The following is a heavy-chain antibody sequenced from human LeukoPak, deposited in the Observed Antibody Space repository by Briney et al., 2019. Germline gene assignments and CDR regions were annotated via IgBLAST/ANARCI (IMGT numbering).Heavy chain of an antibody. Sequence: SETLSLTCTVSGGSISSYYWSWIPPPPGKGLEWIWYIYYSGSTNYKPSLKSRVTISVDTSKSQFSLKLSCVTAADTAVYYCARNTAALSHSTIWGQGTLVKVFS. CDR1: GGSISSYY. CDR3: ARNTAALSHSTI. J-gene: IGHJ4*02. V-gene: IGHV4-59*08. CDR2: IYYSGST. D-gene: IGHD6-13*01.